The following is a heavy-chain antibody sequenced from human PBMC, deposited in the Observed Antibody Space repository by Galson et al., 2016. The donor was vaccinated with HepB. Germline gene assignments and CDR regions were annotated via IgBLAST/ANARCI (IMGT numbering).Heavy chain of an antibody. Sequence: SLRLSCAASGFTVSSNYLSWVRQAPGKGLEWVSIVYSDGSTYYSDSVRGRFTISRDNSNNIVYLQMSSLRAEDTAVYYCAREGLGDGYNSLNYYSYYMDVWGKGTTVTVSS. CDR3: AREGLGDGYNSLNYYSYYMDV. CDR2: VYSDGST. J-gene: IGHJ6*03. V-gene: IGHV3-53*01. CDR1: GFTVSSNY. D-gene: IGHD5-24*01.